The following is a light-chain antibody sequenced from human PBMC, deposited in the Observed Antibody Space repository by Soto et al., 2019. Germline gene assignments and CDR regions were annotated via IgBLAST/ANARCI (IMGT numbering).Light chain of an antibody. CDR1: NFGSKS. Sequence: SYELTQPPSVSVAPGQTARITCGVNNFGSKSVHWYQHKPGQAPVLVVYDDTDRPSGVPERLSGSNSGNTATLTISRVEAGDEADYYCQMWDSSSVVFGGGTKVTVL. CDR3: QMWDSSSVV. CDR2: DDT. V-gene: IGLV3-21*02. J-gene: IGLJ2*01.